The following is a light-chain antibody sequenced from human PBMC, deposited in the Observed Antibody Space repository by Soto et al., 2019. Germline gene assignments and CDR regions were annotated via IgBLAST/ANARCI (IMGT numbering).Light chain of an antibody. J-gene: IGKJ1*01. V-gene: IGKV3-20*01. CDR1: QSVSSTY. CDR2: AAS. CDR3: RHYINSQWT. Sequence: EIVLTQSPGTLSLSPGERATLSCRPSQSVSSTYLDWYQQKPGQAPRLLIYAASSRATGIPDRFSGGASATNFTHTNNRLEPEDFAVYYCRHYINSQWTFGQGTKVEIK.